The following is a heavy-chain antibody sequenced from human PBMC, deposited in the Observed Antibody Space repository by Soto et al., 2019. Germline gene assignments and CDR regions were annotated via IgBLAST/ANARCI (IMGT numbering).Heavy chain of an antibody. D-gene: IGHD4-17*01. J-gene: IGHJ6*02. CDR1: GYTLTELS. CDR3: ATDQKNTVTNGGHCYYGMDV. V-gene: IGHV1-24*01. Sequence: GASVKVSCKVSGYTLTELSMHWVRQAPGKGLEWMGGFDPEDGETIYAQKFQGRVTMTEDTSTDTANMELSSLRSEDTAVYYCATDQKNTVTNGGHCYYGMDVWGQGTTVTVSS. CDR2: FDPEDGET.